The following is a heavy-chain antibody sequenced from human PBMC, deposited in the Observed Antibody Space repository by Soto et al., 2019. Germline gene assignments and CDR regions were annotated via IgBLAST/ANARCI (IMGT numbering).Heavy chain of an antibody. J-gene: IGHJ4*02. CDR3: ARGSLGELNY. Sequence: EVHLVESGGGLVQPGGSLRLSCAASGFTLRSYWMSWVRQAPGKGLEWVANIKQDGSEKYYVDSVKGRFTISRDNAKNSLYLQMNSLRAEDTAMYYCARGSLGELNYWGQGTLVTVSS. CDR2: IKQDGSEK. D-gene: IGHD3-16*01. V-gene: IGHV3-7*05. CDR1: GFTLRSYW.